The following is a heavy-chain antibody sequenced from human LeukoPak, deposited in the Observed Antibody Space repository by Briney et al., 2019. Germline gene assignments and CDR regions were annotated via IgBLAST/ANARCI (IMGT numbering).Heavy chain of an antibody. V-gene: IGHV3-48*04. D-gene: IGHD6-13*01. CDR3: ASEGVAAAALFDY. CDR2: ISSSGSPI. Sequence: GGSLRLSCAASGFTFSTYSMNWVRQAPGKGLEWVSYISSSGSPIYYTDSVKGRFTISRDNAKNTLYLQMNSLRAEDTAVYYCASEGVAAAALFDYWGQGTLVTVSS. J-gene: IGHJ4*02. CDR1: GFTFSTYS.